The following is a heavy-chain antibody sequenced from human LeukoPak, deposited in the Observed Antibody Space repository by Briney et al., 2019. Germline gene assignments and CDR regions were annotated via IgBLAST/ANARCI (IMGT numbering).Heavy chain of an antibody. CDR2: INAGNGNT. V-gene: IGHV1-3*01. J-gene: IGHJ4*02. D-gene: IGHD1-7*01. Sequence: ASVKVSCKASGYTFITHAMHWVRQAPGQRLEWMGWINAGNGNTKYSQKLQGRVTITGDTSASTAYMDLSSLRSEDTAVYYCARDGTTEGDYYFDYWGQGTLVTVSS. CDR3: ARDGTTEGDYYFDY. CDR1: GYTFITHA.